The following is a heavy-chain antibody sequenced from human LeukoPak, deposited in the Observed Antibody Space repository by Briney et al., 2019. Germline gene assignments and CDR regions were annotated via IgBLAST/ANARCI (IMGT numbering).Heavy chain of an antibody. J-gene: IGHJ5*02. D-gene: IGHD3-22*01. Sequence: SETLSLTCTVSGGSVSDYRSYWPWIRQPPGKGLEWVGSVYHDGDTYYNPALKSRVTISVDTSKNQFSLKLSLVTAADTAVYYCARASLSDSSAYPWGQGTLVTVSS. CDR2: VYHDGDT. CDR1: GGSVSDYRSY. CDR3: ARASLSDSSAYP. V-gene: IGHV4-39*07.